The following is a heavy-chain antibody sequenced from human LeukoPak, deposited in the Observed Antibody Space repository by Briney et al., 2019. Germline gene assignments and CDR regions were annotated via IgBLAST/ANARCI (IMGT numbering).Heavy chain of an antibody. Sequence: ASVKVSCKASGYTLTAYCMHWVRQAPGQGLEWMGRINPNSGGTNYALNFQGRVTMTRDTSISTAYMELSRLRSDDTAVYYCARKYYCDSSGYYYDDAFDIWGQGTMVTVSS. CDR3: ARKYYCDSSGYYYDDAFDI. V-gene: IGHV1-2*06. D-gene: IGHD3-22*01. CDR1: GYTLTAYC. CDR2: INPNSGGT. J-gene: IGHJ3*02.